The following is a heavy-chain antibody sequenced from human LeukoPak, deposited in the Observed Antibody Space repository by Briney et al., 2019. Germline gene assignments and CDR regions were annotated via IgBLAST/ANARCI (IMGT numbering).Heavy chain of an antibody. V-gene: IGHV4-39*07. J-gene: IGHJ3*02. CDR1: GGSISSSSYY. Sequence: PSETLSLTCTVSGGSISSSSYYWGWIRQPPGKGLEWIVSIYYSGSINYNSVLKSRVTISVGTSKTQFSPKLSSVTAADTAVYYCARGMYYYDSSGYYGDDDAFDIWGQGTMVTVSS. D-gene: IGHD3-22*01. CDR3: ARGMYYYDSSGYYGDDDAFDI. CDR2: IYYSGSI.